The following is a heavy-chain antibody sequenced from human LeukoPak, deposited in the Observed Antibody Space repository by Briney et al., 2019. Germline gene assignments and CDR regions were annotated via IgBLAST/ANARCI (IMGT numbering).Heavy chain of an antibody. D-gene: IGHD1-26*01. CDR3: ATDLSGSSV. V-gene: IGHV1-24*01. Sequence: ASVNVSCKVSGYTLTELSMLWVRQAPGKGHEWMGGFDPEDGETIYAQKFQGRVTMTEDTSTDTAYMELSSLRSEDTGVYYCATDLSGSSVWGQGTLVTVSS. J-gene: IGHJ4*02. CDR1: GYTLTELS. CDR2: FDPEDGET.